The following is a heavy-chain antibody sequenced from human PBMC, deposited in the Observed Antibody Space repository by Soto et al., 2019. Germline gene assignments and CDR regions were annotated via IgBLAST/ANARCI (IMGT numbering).Heavy chain of an antibody. CDR2: IIPIFGTA. D-gene: IGHD1-26*01. J-gene: IGHJ4*02. Sequence: QVQLVQSGAEVKKPGSSVKVSCKASGGTFSSYSINWVRQAPGQGLEWMGEIIPIFGTANYAQKFQGRVTMTADASTSTADMELSSLRSEDTAVYYCARDGGRHSGGIDYWGQGTLVTVSS. CDR1: GGTFSSYS. CDR3: ARDGGRHSGGIDY. V-gene: IGHV1-69*01.